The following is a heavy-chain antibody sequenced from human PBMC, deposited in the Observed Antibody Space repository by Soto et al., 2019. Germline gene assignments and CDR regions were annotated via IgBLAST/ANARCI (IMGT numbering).Heavy chain of an antibody. J-gene: IGHJ3*02. Sequence: QVQLVQSGAEVKKPGASVKVSCKASGYTFTSYGISWVRQAPGQGLEWMGWISAYNGNTNYAQKLQGRVTMTTDTSXXTAYMELRSLRSDDTAVYYCAREVVVVITTDAFDIWGQGTMVTVSS. CDR3: AREVVVVITTDAFDI. CDR1: GYTFTSYG. V-gene: IGHV1-18*01. CDR2: ISAYNGNT. D-gene: IGHD3-22*01.